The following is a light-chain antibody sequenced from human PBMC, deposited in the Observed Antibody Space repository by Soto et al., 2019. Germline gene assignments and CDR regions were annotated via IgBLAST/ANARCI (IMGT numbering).Light chain of an antibody. CDR1: SGHSDYV. CDR3: QTWDTGVI. J-gene: IGLJ2*01. CDR2: VNIDGSH. V-gene: IGLV4-69*02. Sequence: QSVLTQSPSASASLGASVKLTCTLSSGHSDYVIAWHQQRPEKGPRYLMKVNIDGSHNKGGGIPDRFSGSGSGAERYLTISSLQSEDEADYYCQTWDTGVIFGGGTKLTVL.